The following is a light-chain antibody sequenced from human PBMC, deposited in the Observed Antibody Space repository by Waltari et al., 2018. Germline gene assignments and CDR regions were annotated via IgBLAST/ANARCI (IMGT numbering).Light chain of an antibody. V-gene: IGKV3-20*01. CDR3: QQYGSSPLT. CDR2: AAS. Sequence: EIVLSQSPGTLSLSPGERATLSCRASQSVSNNYLAWYQQKPGQAPRLLIYAASTRATCIQDKVRGSGVGTDFTLTISRLDPEDLAIYFCQQYGSSPLTFGQGTKLEIK. CDR1: QSVSNNY. J-gene: IGKJ2*01.